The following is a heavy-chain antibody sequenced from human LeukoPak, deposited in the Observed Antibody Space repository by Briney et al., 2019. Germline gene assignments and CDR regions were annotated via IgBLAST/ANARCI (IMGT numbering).Heavy chain of an antibody. V-gene: IGHV3-66*04. CDR2: IYSGGST. CDR3: ARHDTYYDILTGYYIRRYFDY. J-gene: IGHJ4*02. D-gene: IGHD3-9*01. Sequence: GGSLRLSCAASGFTFSSYGMSWVRQAPGKGLEWVSVIYSGGSTYYADSVKGRFTISRDNSKNTLYLQMNSLRAEDTAVYYCARHDTYYDILTGYYIRRYFDYWGQGTLVTVSS. CDR1: GFTFSSYG.